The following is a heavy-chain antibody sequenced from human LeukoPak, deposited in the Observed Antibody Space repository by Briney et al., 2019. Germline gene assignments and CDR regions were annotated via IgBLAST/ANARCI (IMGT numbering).Heavy chain of an antibody. CDR3: ARGGIDSSGYFSGGAFDI. V-gene: IGHV4-34*01. CDR1: GGSFSGYY. D-gene: IGHD3-22*01. Sequence: SETLSLTCAVYGGSFSGYYWSWIRQPPGKGLEWIGEINHSGSTNYNPSLKSRVTISVDTSKNQFSLKLSSVTAADTAVYYCARGGIDSSGYFSGGAFDIWGQGTMVTVTS. CDR2: INHSGST. J-gene: IGHJ3*02.